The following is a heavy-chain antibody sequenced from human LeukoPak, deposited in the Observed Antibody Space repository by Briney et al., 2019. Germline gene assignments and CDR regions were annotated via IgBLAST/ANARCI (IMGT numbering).Heavy chain of an antibody. D-gene: IGHD4-17*01. J-gene: IGHJ3*02. CDR3: ARGLLGVTTSGDAFDI. CDR2: IYSGGST. V-gene: IGHV3-53*01. CDR1: GFTFSSYS. Sequence: GGSLRLSCAASGFTFSSYSMNWVRQAPGKGLEWVSVIYSGGSTYYADSVKGRFTISRDNPKNTLYLQMNSLRAEDTAVYYCARGLLGVTTSGDAFDIWGQGTMVTVSS.